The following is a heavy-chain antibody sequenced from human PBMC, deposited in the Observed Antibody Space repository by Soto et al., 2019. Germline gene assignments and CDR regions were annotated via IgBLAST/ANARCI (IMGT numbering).Heavy chain of an antibody. CDR1: GYTFTSYA. J-gene: IGHJ3*02. Sequence: ASVKVSCKASGYTFTSYAMHWLRQSPGQRLEWMGWINAGNGNTKYSQKFQGRVTITRDTSASTAYMELSSLRSEDTAVYYCNSYSSGATDAFDIWGQGTMVTVSS. CDR3: NSYSSGATDAFDI. CDR2: INAGNGNT. V-gene: IGHV1-3*01. D-gene: IGHD6-19*01.